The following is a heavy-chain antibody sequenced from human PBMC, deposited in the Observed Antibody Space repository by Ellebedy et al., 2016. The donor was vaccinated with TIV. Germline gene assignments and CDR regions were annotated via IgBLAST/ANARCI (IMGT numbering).Heavy chain of an antibody. CDR3: ARDGLVRGVTPPDY. V-gene: IGHV4-59*01. J-gene: IGHJ4*02. Sequence: MPSETLSLTCNVSGGSISTFYWSWIRQPPGKGLEFIGYIYYIGITNYNPSLESRVAISIDTSENQFSLRLSSVTAADTAVYYCARDGLVRGVTPPDYWGQGTLVTVSS. CDR2: IYYIGIT. CDR1: GGSISTFY. D-gene: IGHD3-10*01.